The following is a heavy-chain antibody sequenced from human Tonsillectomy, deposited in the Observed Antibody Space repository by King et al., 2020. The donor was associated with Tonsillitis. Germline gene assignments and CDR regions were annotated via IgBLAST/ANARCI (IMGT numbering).Heavy chain of an antibody. CDR2: IYSGVST. Sequence: VQLVESGGGLVQPGGSLRLSCAASGFTVSSNYMSWVRQAPGKGLEWVSVIYSGVSTHYADAVKGRFTISRDNSKNTLYLQMNSLRAEDTAVYYCGAVCLWFGELKKWIEPWGQGTLVTVSS. D-gene: IGHD3-10*01. V-gene: IGHV3-66*01. CDR1: GFTVSSNY. CDR3: GAVCLWFGELKKWIEP. J-gene: IGHJ5*02.